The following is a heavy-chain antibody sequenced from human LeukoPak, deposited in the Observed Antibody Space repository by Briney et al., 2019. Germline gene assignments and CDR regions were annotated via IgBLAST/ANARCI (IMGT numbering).Heavy chain of an antibody. J-gene: IGHJ2*01. D-gene: IGHD7-27*01. V-gene: IGHV3-7*01. Sequence: GGSLRLSRAASKFIFSNYGMSWIRQAPGKGLEWVANIKQDGSEKYYVDSVKGRFTISRDNAKNSLYLQMHSLRAEDTAVYSCARAGVTNQLGQTYWYFDLWGRGTLVTVSS. CDR3: ARAGVTNQLGQTYWYFDL. CDR2: IKQDGSEK. CDR1: KFIFSNYG.